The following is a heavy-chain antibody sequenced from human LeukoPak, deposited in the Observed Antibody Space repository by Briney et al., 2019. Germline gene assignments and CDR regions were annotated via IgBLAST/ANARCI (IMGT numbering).Heavy chain of an antibody. V-gene: IGHV4-4*09. CDR1: GGSISSYY. CDR3: ARRLEADY. CDR2: IYTSGST. Sequence: SETLSLTCTVSGGSISSYYWSWIRQPPGKGLEWIGYIYTSGSTNYNPSLKSRVTISVDTSKNQFSLELSSVTAADTAVYYCARRLEADYWGQGTLVTVSS. J-gene: IGHJ4*02. D-gene: IGHD6-25*01.